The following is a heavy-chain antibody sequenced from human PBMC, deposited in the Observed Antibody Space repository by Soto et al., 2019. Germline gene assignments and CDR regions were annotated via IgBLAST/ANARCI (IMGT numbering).Heavy chain of an antibody. CDR3: AHNIGGDYVYGFDF. CDR1: GISITTSGAG. Sequence: QIALKESGPTLVKPTQTLTLTCTFSGISITTSGAGVGWVRQPPGKGLEWVALVYGDGDKRYLTSLKSRLTITKDTSKNQVVLTMTNMYPVDTGTYFCAHNIGGDYVYGFDFWGQGTKVTVSS. J-gene: IGHJ3*01. D-gene: IGHD3-16*01. CDR2: VYGDGDK. V-gene: IGHV2-5*02.